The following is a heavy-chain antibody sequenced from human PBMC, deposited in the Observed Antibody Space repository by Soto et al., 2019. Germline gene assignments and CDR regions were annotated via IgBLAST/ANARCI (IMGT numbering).Heavy chain of an antibody. Sequence: SETLSLTCTVSGGSISSYYWSWIRQPPGKGLEWIGYIYYSGSTNYNPSLKSRVTISVDTSKNQFSLKLSSVTAADTAVYYCARSYFGGFHRGQGTLVTVSS. CDR2: IYYSGST. D-gene: IGHD2-21*01. CDR1: GGSISSYY. CDR3: ARSYFGGFH. J-gene: IGHJ4*02. V-gene: IGHV4-59*01.